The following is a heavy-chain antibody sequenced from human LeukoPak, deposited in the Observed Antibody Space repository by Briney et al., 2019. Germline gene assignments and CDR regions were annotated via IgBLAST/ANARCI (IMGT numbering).Heavy chain of an antibody. CDR1: GFTFSSYA. CDR3: ARGRQAAAPRLYYYGLDV. J-gene: IGHJ6*02. D-gene: IGHD6-13*01. Sequence: GGSLRLSCAASGFTFSSYAMHWVRQAPGKGLEWVAVIPYDGGNKHYADSVEGQFTISRDNSKNTLFLQMNSLGTDDTAVYYCARGRQAAAPRLYYYGLDVWGQGTTVIVSS. CDR2: IPYDGGNK. V-gene: IGHV3-30*01.